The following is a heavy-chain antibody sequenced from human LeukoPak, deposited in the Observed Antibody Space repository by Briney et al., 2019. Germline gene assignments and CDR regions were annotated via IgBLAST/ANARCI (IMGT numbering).Heavy chain of an antibody. D-gene: IGHD3-10*01. J-gene: IGHJ5*02. CDR3: ARDPSERTEMVRGQRGYWFDP. Sequence: PSQTLSLTCTVSGGSISSGDYYWSWIRQPPGKGLEWIGYIYYSGSTYYNPSLKSRVTISVDTSKNQFSLKLSSVTAADTAVYYCARDPSERTEMVRGQRGYWFDPWGQGTLVTVSS. V-gene: IGHV4-30-4*01. CDR2: IYYSGST. CDR1: GGSISSGDYY.